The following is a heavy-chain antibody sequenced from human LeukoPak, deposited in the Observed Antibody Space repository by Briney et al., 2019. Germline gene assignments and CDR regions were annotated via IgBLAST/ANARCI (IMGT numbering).Heavy chain of an antibody. Sequence: GGSLRLSCAASGFTFSSYSMNWVRQAPGKGLEWVSYISSSSSTIYYADSVKGRFTISRDSAKNSLYLQMNSLRAEDTAVYYCVRGVVVVPAAISLYFDYWGQGTLVTVSS. CDR1: GFTFSSYS. J-gene: IGHJ4*02. V-gene: IGHV3-48*01. CDR3: VRGVVVVPAAISLYFDY. D-gene: IGHD2-2*02. CDR2: ISSSSSTI.